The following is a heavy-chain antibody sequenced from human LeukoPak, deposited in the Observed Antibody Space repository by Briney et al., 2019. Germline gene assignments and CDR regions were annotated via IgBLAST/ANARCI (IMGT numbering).Heavy chain of an antibody. J-gene: IGHJ4*02. CDR1: GYTFTSYD. V-gene: IGHV1-8*03. CDR3: ARGHSRLSEYYFDY. Sequence: ASVKVSCKASGYTFTSYDINWVRQATGQGLEWMGWMNPNSGNTGYAQKFQGRVTITRNTSISTAYMELSSLRSEDTAVYYCARGHSRLSEYYFDYWGQGTLDTVSS. CDR2: MNPNSGNT. D-gene: IGHD2-21*01.